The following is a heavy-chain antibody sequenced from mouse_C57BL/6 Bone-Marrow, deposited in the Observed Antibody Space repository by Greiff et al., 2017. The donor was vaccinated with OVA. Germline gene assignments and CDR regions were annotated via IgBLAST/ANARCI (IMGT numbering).Heavy chain of an antibody. V-gene: IGHV1-9*01. CDR2: ILPGSGST. CDR1: GYTFTGYW. J-gene: IGHJ3*01. CDR3: AREVAYCYDSSYAWFAY. D-gene: IGHD1-1*01. Sequence: QVQLQQSGAELMKPGASVKLSCKATGYTFTGYWIEWVKQSPGHGLEWIGEILPGSGSTNYNEKFKGKATFTADTSSNTTYMQLSSLTTEDYAIYYYAREVAYCYDSSYAWFAYWGQGTLVTVSA.